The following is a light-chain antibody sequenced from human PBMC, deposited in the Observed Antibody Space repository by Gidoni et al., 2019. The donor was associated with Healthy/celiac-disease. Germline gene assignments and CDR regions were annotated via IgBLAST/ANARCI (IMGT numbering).Light chain of an antibody. V-gene: IGKV3-20*01. CDR3: QQYGSSPFT. CDR1: QSVRSSY. J-gene: IGKJ3*01. Sequence: EIVLTQSPGTLSLSPGERATLSCRASQSVRSSYLAWYQQKPGQAPRLLICGASSRATGIPDRFSCSGSGTDFTLTISRLEPEDFAVYYCQQYGSSPFTFGPGTKVDIK. CDR2: GAS.